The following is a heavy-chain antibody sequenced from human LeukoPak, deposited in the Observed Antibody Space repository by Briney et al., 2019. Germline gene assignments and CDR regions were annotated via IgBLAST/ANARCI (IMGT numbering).Heavy chain of an antibody. D-gene: IGHD6-13*01. Sequence: PGGSLRLSCAASGFIVSSNYMSWVRQAPGKGLEWVSIIYGGGNTYYADSVKGRFTISRDNSKNTLYLQMNSLRAEDTAVYYCAKLIAAASNRNFDYWGQGTLVTVSS. CDR2: IYGGGNT. V-gene: IGHV3-53*01. CDR3: AKLIAAASNRNFDY. CDR1: GFIVSSNY. J-gene: IGHJ4*02.